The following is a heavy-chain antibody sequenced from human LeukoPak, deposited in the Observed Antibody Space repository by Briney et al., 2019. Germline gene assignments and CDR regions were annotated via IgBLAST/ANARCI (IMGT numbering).Heavy chain of an antibody. Sequence: LPGGSLRLSCAASGFTFSSYAMHWVRQAPGKGLEWVAVISYDGSNKYYADSAKGRLTISRDNSKNTLYLQMNSLRAEDTAVYYCARDDYGDSYYLDYWGQGTLVTVSS. CDR1: GFTFSSYA. CDR3: ARDDYGDSYYLDY. CDR2: ISYDGSNK. V-gene: IGHV3-30-3*01. J-gene: IGHJ4*02. D-gene: IGHD4-17*01.